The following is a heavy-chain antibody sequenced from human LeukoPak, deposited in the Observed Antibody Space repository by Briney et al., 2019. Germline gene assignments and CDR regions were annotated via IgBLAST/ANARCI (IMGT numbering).Heavy chain of an antibody. CDR3: ARGVRVRGVIQRNTYYFDY. D-gene: IGHD3-10*01. J-gene: IGHJ4*02. V-gene: IGHV1-69*04. CDR1: GYTFTSYG. Sequence: GASVKVSCKASGYTFTSYGISWVRQAPGQGLEWMGRIIPILGIANYAQKFQGRVTITADKSTSTAYMELSSLRSEDTAVYYCARGVRVRGVIQRNTYYFDYWGQGTLVTVSS. CDR2: IIPILGIA.